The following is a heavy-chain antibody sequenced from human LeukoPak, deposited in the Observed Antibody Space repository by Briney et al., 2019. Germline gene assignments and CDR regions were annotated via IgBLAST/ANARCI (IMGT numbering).Heavy chain of an antibody. J-gene: IGHJ4*02. D-gene: IGHD4-23*01. CDR1: GFTFSSYS. Sequence: GGSLRLSCAASGFTFSSYSMNWVRQAPGKGLEWVSSISSSSSYIFYADSVKGRFTISRDNAKNSLYLQMNSLRAEDTALYYCARAGSDHGGNSYDYWGQGTLVTVSS. CDR3: ARAGSDHGGNSYDY. V-gene: IGHV3-21*04. CDR2: ISSSSSYI.